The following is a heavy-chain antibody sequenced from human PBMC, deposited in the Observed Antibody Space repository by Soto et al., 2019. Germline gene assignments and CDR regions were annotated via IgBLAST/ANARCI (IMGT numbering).Heavy chain of an antibody. CDR3: ARDSGWPILNLDN. D-gene: IGHD3-10*01. Sequence: GGSLRLSCAASDFDFSSYGIHWVRQAPGTGLEWVAASSYDGRETFYADSAQGRFTVSKEMSKNTAFLQMNALRHEDTAVYFCARDSGWPILNLDNWGQGTPVTVSS. CDR2: SSYDGRET. J-gene: IGHJ4*02. V-gene: IGHV3-30*03. CDR1: DFDFSSYG.